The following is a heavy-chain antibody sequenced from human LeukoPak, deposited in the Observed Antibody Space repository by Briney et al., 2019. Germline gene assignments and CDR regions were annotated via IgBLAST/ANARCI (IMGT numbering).Heavy chain of an antibody. CDR2: INSDGSST. J-gene: IGHJ5*02. CDR1: GFTFSSSW. CDR3: ARVTRGLQYPNWFDP. D-gene: IGHD4-11*01. Sequence: PGGSLRLSCAASGFTFSSSWMHWVRQAPGKGLVWVSRINSDGSSTSYADSVKGRFTISRDNAKNTLYLQMNSLRAEDTAVYYCARVTRGLQYPNWFDPWGQGTLVTVSS. V-gene: IGHV3-74*01.